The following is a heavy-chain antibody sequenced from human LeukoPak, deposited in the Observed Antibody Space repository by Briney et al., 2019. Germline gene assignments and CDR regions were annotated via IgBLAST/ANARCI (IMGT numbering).Heavy chain of an antibody. CDR3: AKDHCTNGVCYLDY. Sequence: PGGSLRLSCAASGFTFSTYAVNWVRQAPGKGLEWVSTISGSGDSTYYADSVKGRFTISRDNSKNTLYLQMNSLRAEDTAVYYCAKDHCTNGVCYLDYWGQGTLVTVSS. CDR1: GFTFSTYA. J-gene: IGHJ4*02. CDR2: ISGSGDST. D-gene: IGHD2-8*01. V-gene: IGHV3-23*01.